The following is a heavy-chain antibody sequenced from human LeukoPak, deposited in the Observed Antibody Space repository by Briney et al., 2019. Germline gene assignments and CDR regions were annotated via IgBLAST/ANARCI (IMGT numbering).Heavy chain of an antibody. V-gene: IGHV3-73*01. CDR2: IRSKANSYAT. Sequence: GGSLRLSCAASGFTFSGSAMHWVRQASGKGLEWVGRIRSKANSYATAYAASVKGRFTISRDDSKNTAYLQMNSLKTEDTAVYYCTRLADLDPYFDCWGQGTLVTVSS. D-gene: IGHD1-1*01. CDR1: GFTFSGSA. J-gene: IGHJ4*02. CDR3: TRLADLDPYFDC.